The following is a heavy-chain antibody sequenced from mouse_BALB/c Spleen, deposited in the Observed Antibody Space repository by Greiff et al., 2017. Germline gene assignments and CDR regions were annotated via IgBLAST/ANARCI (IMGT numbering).Heavy chain of an antibody. V-gene: IGHV1-69*02. CDR3: TREEGYRYYFDY. Sequence: QVQLQQPGAELVRPGASVKLSCKASGYTFTSYWINWVKQRPGQGLEWIGNIYPSDSYTNYNQKFKDKATLTVDKSSSTAYMQLSSPTSEDSAVYYCTREEGYRYYFDYWGQGTTLTVSS. D-gene: IGHD2-14*01. CDR1: GYTFTSYW. J-gene: IGHJ2*01. CDR2: IYPSDSYT.